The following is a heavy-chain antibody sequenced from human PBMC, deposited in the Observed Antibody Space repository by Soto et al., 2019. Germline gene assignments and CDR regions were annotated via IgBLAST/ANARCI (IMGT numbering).Heavy chain of an antibody. D-gene: IGHD6-25*01. J-gene: IGHJ5*02. CDR1: GYTFINYY. CDR3: AGNLAARDT. Sequence: QVQLVQSGAEVMKPAASVNLSCKASGYTFINYYIHWVRQAPGQGLEWRGRFNPTSGSTNYAQTCGGKVTLTKDTSTRTVYMELSSLRLDDTAVYSCAGNLAARDTGGQET. V-gene: IGHV1-46*01. CDR2: FNPTSGST.